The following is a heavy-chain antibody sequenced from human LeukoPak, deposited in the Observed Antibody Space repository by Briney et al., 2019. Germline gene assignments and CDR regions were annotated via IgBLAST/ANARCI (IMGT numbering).Heavy chain of an antibody. Sequence: SETLSLTCTVSGGSISSSSYYWGWIRQPPGKGLEWIGSIYYSGSTYYNPSLKSRVTISVDTSKNQFSLKLSSVTAADTAVYYCASGYSYGFLFIYWGQGTLVTVSS. D-gene: IGHD5-18*01. CDR2: IYYSGST. CDR1: GGSISSSSYY. V-gene: IGHV4-39*01. J-gene: IGHJ4*02. CDR3: ASGYSYGFLFIY.